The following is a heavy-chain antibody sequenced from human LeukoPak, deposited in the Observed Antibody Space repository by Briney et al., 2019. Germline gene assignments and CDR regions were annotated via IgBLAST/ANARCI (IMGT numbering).Heavy chain of an antibody. CDR2: INPNSGGT. D-gene: IGHD3-10*01. J-gene: IGHJ4*02. V-gene: IGHV1-2*02. Sequence: ASVKVSCKASGYTFTGYYMHWVRQAPGQGLEWMGWINPNSGGTNYAQKFQGRVTMTRDTSISTAYMELSRLRSDDTAVYYCARRYGSGSYYNDYWGQGTLVTASS. CDR3: ARRYGSGSYYNDY. CDR1: GYTFTGYY.